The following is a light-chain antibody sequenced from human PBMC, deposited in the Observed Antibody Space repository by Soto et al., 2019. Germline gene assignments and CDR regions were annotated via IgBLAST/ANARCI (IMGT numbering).Light chain of an antibody. J-gene: IGKJ2*01. CDR1: QSLVYTDGNTY. V-gene: IGKV2-30*01. CDR2: QLS. Sequence: DVVVTQSPLSLPVTLGQPASISCRSSQSLVYTDGNTYLNWFQQRPGQSPRRVIYQLSNRDSGVXDXFXXSGSGTDFTLKISRVEAEDVGVYYCLQGTQWPPMYTFGQGTKLEIK. CDR3: LQGTQWPPMYT.